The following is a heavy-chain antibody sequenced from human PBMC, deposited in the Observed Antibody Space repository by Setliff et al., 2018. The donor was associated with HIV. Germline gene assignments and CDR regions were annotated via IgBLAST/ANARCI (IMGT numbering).Heavy chain of an antibody. J-gene: IGHJ3*02. D-gene: IGHD3-10*01. CDR3: ARASAERSSVRGLAIAFDI. V-gene: IGHV4-31*01. CDR2: IHYGGNT. Sequence: SETLSLTCTVSGGSISSGVFYWTWIRQLPGKGLEWIGYIHYGGNTYYKPSLKSPLSMSVDTSKNQFSLNLTSVTAADTAVYYCARASAERSSVRGLAIAFDIWGQGTMVTVSS. CDR1: GGSISSGVFY.